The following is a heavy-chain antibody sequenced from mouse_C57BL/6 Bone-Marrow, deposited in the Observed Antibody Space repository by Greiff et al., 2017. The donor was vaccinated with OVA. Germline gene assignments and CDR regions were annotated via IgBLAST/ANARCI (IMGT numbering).Heavy chain of an antibody. J-gene: IGHJ4*01. CDR3: ARYYYGNLYAMDD. D-gene: IGHD2-1*01. CDR1: GYTFTSYW. Sequence: QVQLQQPGAELVMPGASVKLSCKASGYTFTSYWMHWVKQRPGQGLEWIGEIDPSDSYTNYNQKFKGKSTLTVDKSSSTAYMQLSSLTSEDTAVYYCARYYYGNLYAMDDWGQGTSVTVAS. V-gene: IGHV1-69*01. CDR2: IDPSDSYT.